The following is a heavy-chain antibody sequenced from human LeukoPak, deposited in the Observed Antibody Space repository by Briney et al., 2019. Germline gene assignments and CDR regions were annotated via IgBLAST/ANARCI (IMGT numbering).Heavy chain of an antibody. Sequence: GGSLRLSCAASGFTFTSYWMTWVRQAPGKGLEWVANINEDGGGRYYVDSVKGRFTISRDNAKNSVHLQMNSLRVEDTAVYYCARDSSGFHFDYWGQGTLVTVSS. J-gene: IGHJ4*02. D-gene: IGHD3-22*01. CDR2: INEDGGGR. CDR1: GFTFTSYW. CDR3: ARDSSGFHFDY. V-gene: IGHV3-7*01.